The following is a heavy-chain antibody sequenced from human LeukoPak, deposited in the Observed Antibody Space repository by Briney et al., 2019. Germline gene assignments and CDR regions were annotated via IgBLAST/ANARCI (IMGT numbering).Heavy chain of an antibody. V-gene: IGHV4-39*01. CDR3: ARHGESGSYLNWFDP. CDR1: GGSISSSNYY. CDR2: IYYSGST. Sequence: SETLSLTCTVSGGSISSSNYYWGWIRQPPGKGLEWIGTIYYSGSTYYNPSLKSRITISVDTSKNQFSLKLTSVTAADTAAYFCARHGESGSYLNWFDPWGQGTLVTVSS. D-gene: IGHD3-10*01. J-gene: IGHJ5*02.